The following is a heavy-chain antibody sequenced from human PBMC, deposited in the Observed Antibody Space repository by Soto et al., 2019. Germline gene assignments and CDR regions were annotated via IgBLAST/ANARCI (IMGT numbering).Heavy chain of an antibody. D-gene: IGHD4-4*01. Sequence: GGSRRLSCAASGFSFRDYYMSWIRQAPGRGLEWVSYISSGDNTVYYADSVKGRFTISRDNAKNSLYLQMNSLRAEDTAVYYCGRPGNSLDYWGQGTLVTVS. CDR1: GFSFRDYY. J-gene: IGHJ4*02. CDR3: GRPGNSLDY. CDR2: ISSGDNTV. V-gene: IGHV3-11*01.